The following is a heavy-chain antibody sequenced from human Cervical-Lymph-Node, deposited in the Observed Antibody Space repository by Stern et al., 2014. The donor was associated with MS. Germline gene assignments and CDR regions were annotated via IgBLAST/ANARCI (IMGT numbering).Heavy chain of an antibody. CDR2: INAGNGDT. Sequence: VQLVQSGAEVKKPGASVKVSCKTSEHTFTPFSIHWVRQAPGQRLEWMGWINAGNGDTKYSQNFQGRVTITRDTSASTVYMELSSLRSEDTAVYYCAGYTIPVAATLDYWGQGALVTVSS. J-gene: IGHJ4*02. D-gene: IGHD6-19*01. V-gene: IGHV1-3*01. CDR3: AGYTIPVAATLDY. CDR1: EHTFTPFS.